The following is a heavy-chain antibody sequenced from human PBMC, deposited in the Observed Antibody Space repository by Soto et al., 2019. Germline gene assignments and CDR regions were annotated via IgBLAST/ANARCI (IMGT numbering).Heavy chain of an antibody. Sequence: ASVKVSCKASGYTFTSYGISWVRQAPGQGLEWMGWISAYNGNTNYAQKLQGRVTMTTDTSTSTAYMELSSLRSEDTAVYYCARGGPGIAARPGSWFDPWGQGTLVTVSS. CDR3: ARGGPGIAARPGSWFDP. V-gene: IGHV1-18*01. CDR1: GYTFTSYG. D-gene: IGHD6-6*01. J-gene: IGHJ5*02. CDR2: ISAYNGNT.